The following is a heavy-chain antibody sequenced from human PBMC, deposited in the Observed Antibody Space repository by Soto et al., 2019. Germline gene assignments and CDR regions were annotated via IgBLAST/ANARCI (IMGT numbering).Heavy chain of an antibody. CDR2: INAGNGDV. J-gene: IGHJ4*02. CDR3: SREDY. CDR1: GYSFNMYY. V-gene: IGHV1-3*01. Sequence: QVQLVQSGAEVKKPGASVKVSCKASGYSFNMYYIHWVRQAPGQGLEWMGWINAGNGDVTYSQKFQGRVTITRDMSASTVYLDLSSLRSEDTALYYCSREDYWGQGTLVTVAS.